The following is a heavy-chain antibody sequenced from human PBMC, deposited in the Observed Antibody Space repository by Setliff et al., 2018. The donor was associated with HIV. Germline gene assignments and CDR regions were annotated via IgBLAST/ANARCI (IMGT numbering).Heavy chain of an antibody. CDR1: GGSFSGYS. Sequence: SLTCAVYGGSFSGYSWSWIRQPPGKGLEWIGEINYSGSTKYNPSLKSRVTISPNTSKSQFSLKLTSVTAADTAVYFCARIGSGNYSPFDIWGQGTMVTVSS. CDR3: ARIGSGNYSPFDI. J-gene: IGHJ3*02. V-gene: IGHV4-34*01. CDR2: INYSGST. D-gene: IGHD3-10*01.